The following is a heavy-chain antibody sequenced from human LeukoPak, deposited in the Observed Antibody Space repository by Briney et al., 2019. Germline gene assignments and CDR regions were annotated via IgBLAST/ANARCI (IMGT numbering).Heavy chain of an antibody. J-gene: IGHJ4*02. CDR2: ISGSGGST. CDR3: AKDGEDYGDMTAPYYFDY. V-gene: IGHV3-23*01. Sequence: GGSLRLSCAASGFTFSSYAMSWVRQAPRKGLEWVSAISGSGGSTYYADSVKGRFTISRDNSKNTLYLQMNSLRAEDTAVYYCAKDGEDYGDMTAPYYFDYWGQGTLVTVSS. D-gene: IGHD4-17*01. CDR1: GFTFSSYA.